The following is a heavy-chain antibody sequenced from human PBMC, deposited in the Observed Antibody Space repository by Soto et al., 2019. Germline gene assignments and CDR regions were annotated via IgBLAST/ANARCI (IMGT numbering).Heavy chain of an antibody. CDR1: GFTFSSYG. J-gene: IGHJ6*02. D-gene: IGHD3-3*01. CDR3: AKTLYDFLSDYRSSTMDV. Sequence: QVQLVESGGRVVEPGRPLRLSCAASGFTFSSYGMHWVRQAPGKGLEWVTFTSYDGRNKDYADSVKGRFTISRDNSRNTLYLQMDSLRPEDTAVYFCAKTLYDFLSDYRSSTMDVWGQGTTVTVSS. CDR2: TSYDGRNK. V-gene: IGHV3-30*18.